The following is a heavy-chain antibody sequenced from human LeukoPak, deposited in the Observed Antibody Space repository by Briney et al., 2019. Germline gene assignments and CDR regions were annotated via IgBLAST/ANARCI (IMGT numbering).Heavy chain of an antibody. CDR3: ARVGYSYGNLYYFDY. V-gene: IGHV4-59*01. J-gene: IGHJ4*02. Sequence: SETLSLTCTVSGGSISSYYWSWIRQPPGKGLEWIGYIYYSGSTNYNPSLKSRVTISVDTSKNQFSLKLSSVTAADTAVYYCARVGYSYGNLYYFDYWGQGTLVTVSS. CDR2: IYYSGST. D-gene: IGHD5-18*01. CDR1: GGSISSYY.